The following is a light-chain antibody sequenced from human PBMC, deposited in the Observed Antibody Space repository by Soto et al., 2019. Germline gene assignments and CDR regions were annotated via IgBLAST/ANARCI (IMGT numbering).Light chain of an antibody. Sequence: DIVLTQSPGTLSLSVGERATLSCRASQSVSSCYVAWYQQKPGQPHRLLYYGASSRATGIPNRCSGSGAGTDITLTISILDPDDFAVYYCQQYGSSPITFGQGTRLEIK. J-gene: IGKJ5*01. CDR1: QSVSSCY. V-gene: IGKV3-20*01. CDR2: GAS. CDR3: QQYGSSPIT.